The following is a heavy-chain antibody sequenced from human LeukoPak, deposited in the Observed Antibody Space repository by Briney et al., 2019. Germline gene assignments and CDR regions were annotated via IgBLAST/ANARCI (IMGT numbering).Heavy chain of an antibody. CDR3: ARGERITMVRGVDY. D-gene: IGHD3-10*01. J-gene: IGHJ4*02. CDR1: GFTLSSFA. CDR2: ISYYGSNK. V-gene: IGHV3-30*04. Sequence: PGGSLRLSCAASGFTLSSFAMHRVPRAPGKGLVWGAVISYYGSNKYYADSVKGRFTISRDNSKNTLYLQMNSLRAEDTAVYYCARGERITMVRGVDYWGQGTLVTVSS.